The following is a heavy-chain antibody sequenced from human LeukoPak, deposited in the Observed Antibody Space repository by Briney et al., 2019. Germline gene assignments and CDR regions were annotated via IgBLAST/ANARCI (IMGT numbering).Heavy chain of an antibody. CDR2: IHTSGNT. D-gene: IGHD1-26*01. V-gene: IGHV4-4*07. J-gene: IGHJ5*02. CDR3: ARGLVGTTGEQNWFDP. Sequence: SETLSLTCSVSGGSISSYYWSWIRQPAGKGLEWIGRIHTSGNTNYNPSLKSRVTISVDKSKIQFSLKLSSVTAAGTAVYYCARGLVGTTGEQNWFDPWGQGTLVTVSS. CDR1: GGSISSYY.